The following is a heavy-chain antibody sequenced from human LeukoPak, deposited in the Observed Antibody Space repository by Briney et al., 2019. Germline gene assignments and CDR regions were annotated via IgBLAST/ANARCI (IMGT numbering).Heavy chain of an antibody. CDR3: AKPKKYYYDSSGYPRDAFDI. J-gene: IGHJ3*02. Sequence: PGGSLRLSCAASGFTFSSYGMHWVRQAPGKGLEWVAVISYDGSNKYYADSVKGRFTISRDNSKNTLYLQMNSLRAEDTAVYYCAKPKKYYYDSSGYPRDAFDIWGQGTMVTVSS. CDR2: ISYDGSNK. D-gene: IGHD3-22*01. CDR1: GFTFSSYG. V-gene: IGHV3-30*18.